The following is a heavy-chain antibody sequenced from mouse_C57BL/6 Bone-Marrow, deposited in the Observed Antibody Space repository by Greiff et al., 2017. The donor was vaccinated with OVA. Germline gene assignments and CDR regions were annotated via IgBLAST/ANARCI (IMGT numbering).Heavy chain of an antibody. CDR3: ARTKDYSKGFDY. V-gene: IGHV1-19*01. CDR2: INPYNGGT. Sequence: VQLKQSGPVLVKPGASVKMSCKASGYTFTDYYMNWVKQSHGKSLEWIGVINPYNGGTSYNQKFKGKATLTVDKSSSTAYMELNSLTSEDSAVYYCARTKDYSKGFDYWGQGTTLTVSS. J-gene: IGHJ2*01. CDR1: GYTFTDYY. D-gene: IGHD2-5*01.